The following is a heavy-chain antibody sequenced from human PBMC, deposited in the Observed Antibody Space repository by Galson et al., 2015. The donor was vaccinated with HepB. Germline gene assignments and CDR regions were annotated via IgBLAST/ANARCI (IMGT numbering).Heavy chain of an antibody. J-gene: IGHJ3*02. CDR1: RFTFSAYS. D-gene: IGHD1-26*01. Sequence: SLRLSCAASRFTFSAYSMHWVRQGPGKGLMWVSHINTDGSVTNYADSVKGRFTISRDNAKNTLYLQMNGLRAEDTAVYYCARDHSGTGLAFDIWGQGTMVTVSS. CDR2: INTDGSVT. CDR3: ARDHSGTGLAFDI. V-gene: IGHV3-74*01.